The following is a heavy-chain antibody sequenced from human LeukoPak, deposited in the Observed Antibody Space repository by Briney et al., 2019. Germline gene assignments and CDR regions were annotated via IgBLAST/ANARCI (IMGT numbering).Heavy chain of an antibody. CDR3: ARDGVDAFDI. CDR1: GGSISSYY. J-gene: IGHJ3*02. Sequence: SETPSLTCTVSGGSISSYYWSWIRQPPGKGLEWIGYIYYSGSTNYNPSLKSRVTISVDTSKNQFSLKLSSVTAADTAVYYCARDGVDAFDIWGQGTMVTVSS. D-gene: IGHD3-16*01. V-gene: IGHV4-59*01. CDR2: IYYSGST.